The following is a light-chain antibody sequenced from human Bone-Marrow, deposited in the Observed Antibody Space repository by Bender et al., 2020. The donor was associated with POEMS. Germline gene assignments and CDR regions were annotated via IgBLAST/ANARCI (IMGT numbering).Light chain of an antibody. CDR2: TNN. Sequence: QSVLPQPPSVSGTPGQRVTISCSGSGSNIGGYPVNWYQQLPGTAPRLLIYTNNERPSGVPDRFSGSKSGTSASLAITGLLSDDEAIYFCVAWDASLNGWVFGGGTKLTVL. V-gene: IGLV1-44*01. CDR1: GSNIGGYP. CDR3: VAWDASLNGWV. J-gene: IGLJ3*02.